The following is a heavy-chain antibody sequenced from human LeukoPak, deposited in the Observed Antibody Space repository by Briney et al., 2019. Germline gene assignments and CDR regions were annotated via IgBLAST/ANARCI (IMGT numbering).Heavy chain of an antibody. Sequence: GGSLRLSCAASGFTFSRSWMSWVRQAPGKGLEWVANIKQDGRETYYVDSVEGRFTISRDNAKNSLYLQMNSLRAEDTAVYFCARDTLGVLDYWGQGTPVTVSS. CDR3: ARDTLGVLDY. CDR2: IKQDGRET. J-gene: IGHJ4*02. V-gene: IGHV3-7*01. D-gene: IGHD3-10*01. CDR1: GFTFSRSW.